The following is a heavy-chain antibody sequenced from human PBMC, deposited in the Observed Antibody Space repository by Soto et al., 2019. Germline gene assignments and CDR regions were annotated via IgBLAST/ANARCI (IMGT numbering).Heavy chain of an antibody. D-gene: IGHD2-2*01. CDR2: IWYDGSNK. CDR3: AREVCSSTSCFFDNWFDP. V-gene: IGHV3-33*01. J-gene: IGHJ5*02. Sequence: GGSLRLSCAASGFTFSSYGMHWVRQAPGKGLEWVAVIWYDGSNKYYADSVKGRFTISRDNSKNTLYLQMNSLRAEDTAVYYCAREVCSSTSCFFDNWFDPWGQGXLVTVSS. CDR1: GFTFSSYG.